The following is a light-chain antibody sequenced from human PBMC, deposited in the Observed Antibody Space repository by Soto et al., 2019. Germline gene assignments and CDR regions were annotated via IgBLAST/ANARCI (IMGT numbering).Light chain of an antibody. Sequence: EIVLTQSPATLSLSPGERATLSCRASQSVSSYLAWYQQKPGQAPRLLIYDASNRATGIPARFSGSGSGTDFTLTIRNLEPADFAVYFCQQRSSWPLTFGGGTKVEIK. CDR3: QQRSSWPLT. V-gene: IGKV3-11*01. CDR1: QSVSSY. J-gene: IGKJ4*01. CDR2: DAS.